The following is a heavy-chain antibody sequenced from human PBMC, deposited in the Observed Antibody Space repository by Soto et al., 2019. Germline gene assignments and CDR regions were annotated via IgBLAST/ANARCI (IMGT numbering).Heavy chain of an antibody. CDR1: GYTLTELS. D-gene: IGHD5-12*01. CDR3: ATGELATILEDVSWAHYFDY. V-gene: IGHV1-24*01. CDR2: FDPEDVET. Sequence: QVQLVQSGAEVKKPGASVKVSCKVSGYTLTELSMHWVRQAPGKGLEWMGGFDPEDVETIYAQKFQGRVTMTEDTTTDTADMEQSRLRSEDTAVYYCATGELATILEDVSWAHYFDYWGQGTLVTVSS. J-gene: IGHJ4*02.